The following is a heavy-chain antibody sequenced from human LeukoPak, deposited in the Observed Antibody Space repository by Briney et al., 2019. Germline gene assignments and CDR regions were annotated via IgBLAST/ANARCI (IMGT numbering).Heavy chain of an antibody. D-gene: IGHD2-15*01. J-gene: IGHJ4*02. CDR3: AKDCSGGSCVDY. V-gene: IGHV3-23*01. Sequence: PGGSLRLSCAASGFTFSSYAMSWVRQAPGKGPEWVSAISGSGGGTYYADSVKGRFTISRDNSKNTLYLQMNSLRAEDTAVYYCAKDCSGGSCVDYWGQGTLVTVSS. CDR1: GFTFSSYA. CDR2: ISGSGGGT.